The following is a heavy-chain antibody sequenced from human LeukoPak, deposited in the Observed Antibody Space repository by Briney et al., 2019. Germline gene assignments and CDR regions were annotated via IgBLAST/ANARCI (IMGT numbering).Heavy chain of an antibody. CDR1: GFTFTSSA. CDR3: AAVLGFLAGTTALPGADAFDI. V-gene: IGHV1-58*02. D-gene: IGHD1-1*01. Sequence: SVKVSCKASGFTFTSSAMQWVRQARGQRLEWIGWIVVGSGNTNYAQKFQERVTITRDMSTSTAYMELSSLRSEDTAVYYCAAVLGFLAGTTALPGADAFDIWGQGTMVTVSS. CDR2: IVVGSGNT. J-gene: IGHJ3*02.